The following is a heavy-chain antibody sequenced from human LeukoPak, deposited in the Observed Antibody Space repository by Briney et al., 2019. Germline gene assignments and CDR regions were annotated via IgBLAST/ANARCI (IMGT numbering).Heavy chain of an antibody. V-gene: IGHV3-74*01. CDR1: GFTFSSYW. D-gene: IGHD3-22*01. CDR2: INSDGSST. Sequence: GGSLRLSWAASGFTFSSYWMHWVRQAPGKGLVWVSRINSDGSSTRYADSVKGRFTISRDNSKNTLYLQMNSLRAEDTAVYYCAREHDTPVLDYWGQGTLVTVSS. J-gene: IGHJ4*02. CDR3: AREHDTPVLDY.